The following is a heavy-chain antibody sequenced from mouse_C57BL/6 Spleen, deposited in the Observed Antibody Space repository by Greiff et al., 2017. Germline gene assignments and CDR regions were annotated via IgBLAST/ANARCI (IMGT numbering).Heavy chain of an antibody. CDR3: ARDGHDYDGGYYAMDY. J-gene: IGHJ4*01. V-gene: IGHV5-16*01. D-gene: IGHD2-4*01. CDR1: GFTFSDYY. Sequence: EVKLMESEGGLVQPGSSMKLSCTASGFTFSDYYMAWVRQVPEKGLEWVANINYDGSSTYYLDSLKSRFIISRDNAKNILYLQMSSLKSEDTATYYCARDGHDYDGGYYAMDYWGQGTSVTVSS. CDR2: INYDGSST.